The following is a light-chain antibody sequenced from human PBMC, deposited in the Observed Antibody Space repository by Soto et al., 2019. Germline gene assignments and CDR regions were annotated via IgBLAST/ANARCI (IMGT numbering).Light chain of an antibody. CDR3: QQRSNWPLT. J-gene: IGKJ5*01. Sequence: ESMLTQSPSTRFLSRMESATLSFGASRSVSSYLAWYQQKPGQAPRLLIYDASNRPTDIPARFSGSGSGTDFTLTISSLEPEDFAVYYCQQRSNWPLTVGQGTRLEIK. CDR2: DAS. V-gene: IGKV3-11*01. CDR1: RSVSSY.